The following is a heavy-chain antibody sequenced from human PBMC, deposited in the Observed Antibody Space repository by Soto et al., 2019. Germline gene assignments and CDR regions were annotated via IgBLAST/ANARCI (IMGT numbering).Heavy chain of an antibody. CDR3: ARRYGYSFDY. CDR2: IYYSGTT. Sequence: QVQLQESGPGLVKPSETLSLTCTVSGGSISSYYWSWIRQPPGKGLEWIGYIYYSGTTNYNPSLNSRVTMSVDTSKNQLSLKLSSVTAAYPAVYYCARRYGYSFDYWGQGTLVTVSS. J-gene: IGHJ4*02. D-gene: IGHD5-18*01. V-gene: IGHV4-59*08. CDR1: GGSISSYY.